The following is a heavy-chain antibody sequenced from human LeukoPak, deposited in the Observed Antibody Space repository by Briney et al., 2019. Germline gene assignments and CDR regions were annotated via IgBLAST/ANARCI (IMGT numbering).Heavy chain of an antibody. V-gene: IGHV1-24*01. CDR1: GYTLTELS. D-gene: IGHD2-2*01. Sequence: ASVKVSCKVSGYTLTELSMHWVRQAPGKGLEWMGGFDPEDGETIYAQKFQGRVTITEDTSTDTAYMELSSLRSEDTAVYYCATVGYCSSTSCSDYYGMDVWSQGTTVTVSS. CDR3: ATVGYCSSTSCSDYYGMDV. J-gene: IGHJ6*02. CDR2: FDPEDGET.